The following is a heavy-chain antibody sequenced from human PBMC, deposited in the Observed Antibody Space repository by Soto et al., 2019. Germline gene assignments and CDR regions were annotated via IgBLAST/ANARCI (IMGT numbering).Heavy chain of an antibody. CDR1: GFTFSSYG. V-gene: IGHV3-30*18. CDR3: AKTGGIFGVVKGGMDV. D-gene: IGHD3-3*01. Sequence: GGSLRLSCAASGFTFSSYGMHWVRQAPGKGLEWVAVISYDGSNKYYADSVKGRFTISRDNSKNTLYLQMNSLRAEDTAVYHCAKTGGIFGVVKGGMDVWGQGTTVTVSS. CDR2: ISYDGSNK. J-gene: IGHJ6*02.